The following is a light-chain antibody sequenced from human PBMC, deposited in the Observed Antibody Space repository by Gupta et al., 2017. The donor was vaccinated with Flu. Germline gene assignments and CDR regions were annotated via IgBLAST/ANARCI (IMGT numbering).Light chain of an antibody. Sequence: MTQSPSTLSASVGDRVTITCRASQSISSWLAWFQQKPGKAPNLLIYKASSLQSGVPSRFSGSGSGTEFTLTISSLQPDDFATYYCQQYSSYYRTFGQGTKVEIK. J-gene: IGKJ1*01. CDR3: QQYSSYYRT. V-gene: IGKV1-5*03. CDR1: QSISSW. CDR2: KAS.